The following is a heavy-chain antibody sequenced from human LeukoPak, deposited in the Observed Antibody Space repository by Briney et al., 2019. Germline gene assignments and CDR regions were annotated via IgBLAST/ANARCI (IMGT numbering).Heavy chain of an antibody. CDR1: GYTLTELS. Sequence: GASVKVSCKVSGYTLTELSMHWVRQAPGKGLEWMGGFDPEDGETIYAQKFQGRVTITADESTSTAYMELSSLRSEDTAVYYCARFDYWGQGTLVTVSS. V-gene: IGHV1-24*01. CDR3: ARFDY. CDR2: FDPEDGET. J-gene: IGHJ4*02.